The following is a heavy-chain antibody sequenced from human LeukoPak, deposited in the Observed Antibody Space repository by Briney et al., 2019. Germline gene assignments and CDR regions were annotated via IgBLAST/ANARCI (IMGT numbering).Heavy chain of an antibody. D-gene: IGHD6-19*01. J-gene: IGHJ3*02. CDR1: GGSISSGSYY. V-gene: IGHV4-61*02. Sequence: PSETLSLTCTVSGGSISSGSYYWSWIRQPAGKGLEWIGRIYTSGSTNYNPSLKSRVTISVDTSKNQFSLKLSSVTAADTAVYYCASVIAVAEGKSDAFDIWGQGTMVTVSS. CDR3: ASVIAVAEGKSDAFDI. CDR2: IYTSGST.